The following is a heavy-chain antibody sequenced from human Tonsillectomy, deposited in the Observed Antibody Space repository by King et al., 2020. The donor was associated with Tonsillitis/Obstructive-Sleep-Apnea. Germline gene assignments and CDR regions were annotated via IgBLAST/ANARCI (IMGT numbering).Heavy chain of an antibody. CDR3: AREAIYYYGMDV. V-gene: IGHV1-18*01. CDR1: GYTFTNYG. CDR2: ISAYNGNT. J-gene: IGHJ6*02. Sequence: GQLVQSGAEVKKPGASVKVSCKASGYTFTNYGIIWVRQAPGQGREWMGWISAYNGNTNYAQNLQGRVTMTTDTSTSTAYMELRSRRSDDTAVYYCAREAIYYYGMDVWGQGATVTVSS. D-gene: IGHD3-9*01.